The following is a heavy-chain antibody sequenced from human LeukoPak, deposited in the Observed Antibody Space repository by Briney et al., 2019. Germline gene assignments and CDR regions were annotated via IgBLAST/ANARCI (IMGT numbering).Heavy chain of an antibody. CDR1: GGSISSYY. Sequence: ASETLSLTCTVSGGSISSYYWSWIRQPPGKGLEWIGYIYYSGSTNYNPSLKSRVTISVDTSKNQFSLKLSSVTAADTAVYYCARHRYYGSGSYYAPLYYFDYWGQGTLVTVSS. CDR2: IYYSGST. D-gene: IGHD3-10*01. J-gene: IGHJ4*02. CDR3: ARHRYYGSGSYYAPLYYFDY. V-gene: IGHV4-59*08.